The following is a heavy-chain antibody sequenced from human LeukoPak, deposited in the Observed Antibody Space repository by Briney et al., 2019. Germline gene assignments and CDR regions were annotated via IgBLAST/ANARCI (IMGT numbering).Heavy chain of an antibody. CDR1: GFTFSSYA. D-gene: IGHD4-17*01. Sequence: GGSLRLSCAASGFTFSSYAMHWVRQAPGKGLEWVAVISYDGSNKYYADSVKGRFTISRDNSKNTLYLQMNSLRAEDTAVYYCARELYGDYDLGFDYWGQGTLVTVSS. V-gene: IGHV3-30*04. CDR2: ISYDGSNK. J-gene: IGHJ4*02. CDR3: ARELYGDYDLGFDY.